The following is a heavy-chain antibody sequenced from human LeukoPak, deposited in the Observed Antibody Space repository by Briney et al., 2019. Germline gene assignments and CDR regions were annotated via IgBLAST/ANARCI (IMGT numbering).Heavy chain of an antibody. V-gene: IGHV3-21*01. CDR1: GFTFSSYS. D-gene: IGHD5-12*01. Sequence: GGSLRLSCAASGFTFSSYSMNWVRQAPGKGLEWVSSISSSSSYIYYADSVKGRFTISRDNAKNSLYLQINSLRDEDTAVYYCARDWGNSGYITDYWGQGTLVTVSS. J-gene: IGHJ4*02. CDR2: ISSSSSYI. CDR3: ARDWGNSGYITDY.